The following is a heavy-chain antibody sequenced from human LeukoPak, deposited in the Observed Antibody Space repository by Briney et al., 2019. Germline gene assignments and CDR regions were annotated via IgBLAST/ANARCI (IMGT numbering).Heavy chain of an antibody. J-gene: IGHJ3*02. V-gene: IGHV1-2*04. D-gene: IGHD1-20*01. CDR3: ARDITGTTGLGVDAFDI. CDR1: GYTFTGYY. Sequence: ASVKVSCKASGYTFTGYYMHWVRQAPGQGLEWMGWINPNSGGTNYAQKFQGWVTMTRYTSISTAYMELSRLRSDDTAVYYCARDITGTTGLGVDAFDIWGQGTMVTVSS. CDR2: INPNSGGT.